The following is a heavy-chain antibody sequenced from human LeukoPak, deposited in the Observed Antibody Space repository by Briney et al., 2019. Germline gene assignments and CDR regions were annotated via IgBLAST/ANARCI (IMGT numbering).Heavy chain of an antibody. J-gene: IGHJ6*03. Sequence: ASVKVSCKASGGTFSSHAIAWMRQAPGQGPEWMGGIIPISGTANYAQKFQGRVTITTDESTSTAYMELSSLTSDDTAVYYCARGLQYQLLKALGYYYMDVWGEGTTVTVSS. CDR2: IIPISGTA. CDR1: GGTFSSHA. V-gene: IGHV1-69*05. D-gene: IGHD2-2*01. CDR3: ARGLQYQLLKALGYYYMDV.